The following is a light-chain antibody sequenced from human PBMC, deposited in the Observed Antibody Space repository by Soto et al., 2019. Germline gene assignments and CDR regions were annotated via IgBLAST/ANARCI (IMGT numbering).Light chain of an antibody. J-gene: IGKJ4*01. V-gene: IGKV3-11*01. CDR1: QSFSTY. Sequence: EIVLTQSPATLSLSPGERATLSCRASQSFSTYLAWYQQKPGQAPRLLIYDASNRDTGIPARFSASASGADFHLTISSLEPEDFAVYYCQKRSDWPLTFGGGTKVEIK. CDR3: QKRSDWPLT. CDR2: DAS.